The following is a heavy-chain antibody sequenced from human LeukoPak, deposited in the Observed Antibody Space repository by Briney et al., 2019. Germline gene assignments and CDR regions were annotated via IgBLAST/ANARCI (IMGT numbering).Heavy chain of an antibody. D-gene: IGHD6-19*01. CDR1: GFTFSSYA. CDR2: IYSGGST. CDR3: ARDTAVAGTDIYYYYYGMDV. V-gene: IGHV3-53*01. J-gene: IGHJ6*02. Sequence: GGSLRLSCAASGFTFSSYAMSWVRQAPGKGLEWVSVIYSGGSTYYADSVKGRFTISRDNSKNTLYLQMNSLRAEDTAVYYCARDTAVAGTDIYYYYYGMDVWGQGTTVTVSS.